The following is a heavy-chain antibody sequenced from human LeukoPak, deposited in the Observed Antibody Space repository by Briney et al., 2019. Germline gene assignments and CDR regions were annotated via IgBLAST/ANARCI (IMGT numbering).Heavy chain of an antibody. V-gene: IGHV3-30*04. D-gene: IGHD3/OR15-3a*01. CDR1: GFTFSGYA. CDR3: ARGSEYRYDFTGLGRTKSRLDY. CDR2: ISYDGSNK. Sequence: GGSLTLSCAVSGFTFSGYARHWVRQAPGKGLEWVAVISYDGSNKYYVESVKGRFTISRDNSKNTVFLQMNSLRPEDTAVYYCARGSEYRYDFTGLGRTKSRLDYWGQGTLVTVSS. J-gene: IGHJ4*02.